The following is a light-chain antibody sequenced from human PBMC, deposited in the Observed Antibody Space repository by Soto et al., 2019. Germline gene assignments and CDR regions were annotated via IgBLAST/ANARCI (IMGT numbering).Light chain of an antibody. CDR2: GAS. CDR3: QQXSHWPPWT. CDR1: QNVRTX. J-gene: IGKJ1*01. V-gene: IGKV3-11*01. Sequence: EVVLTQSPATLSLSPGERATLSCRASQNVRTXLDWYQQKPGQAPRLLIYGASNRATGIPARFSGSGSGTDFTLTISSLEPEDFAVYYXQQXSHWPPWTFGQGTRVEIQ.